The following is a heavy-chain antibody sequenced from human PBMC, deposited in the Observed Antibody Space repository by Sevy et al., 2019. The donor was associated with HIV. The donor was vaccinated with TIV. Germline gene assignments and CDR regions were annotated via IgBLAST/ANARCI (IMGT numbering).Heavy chain of an antibody. CDR1: GFTFSSYA. V-gene: IGHV3-23*01. D-gene: IGHD6-19*01. Sequence: GGSLRLSCAASGFTFSSYAMSWVRQAPGKGLEWVSAISGSGGSTYYADSVKGRFTISRDKSKNTLYLQMNSLRAEDTAVYYCAKVQRWRVQGVYFDYWGQGTLVTVSS. J-gene: IGHJ4*02. CDR3: AKVQRWRVQGVYFDY. CDR2: ISGSGGST.